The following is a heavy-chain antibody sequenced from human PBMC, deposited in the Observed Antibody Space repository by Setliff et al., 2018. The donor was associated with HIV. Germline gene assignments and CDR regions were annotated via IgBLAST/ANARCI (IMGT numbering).Heavy chain of an antibody. CDR2: IKQDGSRA. V-gene: IGHV3-7*04. CDR1: GFTFSSYW. Sequence: PGGPLRLSCAASGFTFSSYWMSWVRQAPGRGLEWVADIKQDGSRAHYMDSVKGRFTISRDNPKNSLYLQMTSLRAEDTAVYYCARDDSNGNTDAFDIWGQGTTVTVSS. D-gene: IGHD5-18*01. J-gene: IGHJ3*02. CDR3: ARDDSNGNTDAFDI.